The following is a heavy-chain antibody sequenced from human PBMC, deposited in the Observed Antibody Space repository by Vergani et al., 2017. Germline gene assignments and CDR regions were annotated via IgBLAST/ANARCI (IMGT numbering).Heavy chain of an antibody. CDR1: GGSFSGYY. J-gene: IGHJ4*02. CDR3: ARALRGSGGDY. V-gene: IGHV4-34*09. D-gene: IGHD6-25*01. Sequence: QLQLQESGSGLVKPSQTLSLTCAVYGGSFSGYYWSWIRQPPGKGLEWIGEINHSGSTNYNPSLKSRVTISVDTSKNQFSLKLSSVTAADTAVYYCARALRGSGGDYWGQGTLVTVSS. CDR2: INHSGST.